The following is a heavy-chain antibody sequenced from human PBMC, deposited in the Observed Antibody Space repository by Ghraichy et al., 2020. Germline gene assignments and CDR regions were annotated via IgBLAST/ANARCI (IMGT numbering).Heavy chain of an antibody. CDR2: INSNTGVT. Sequence: ASVKVSGKASGYTFTGYYLHWVRQAPGQGLEWMGWINSNTGVTNSAQKFQGRLTMTRDTSISTVYMELSGLTSDDTAVYYCARDDGSYRDYWGQGTLVTVSS. V-gene: IGHV1-2*02. D-gene: IGHD3-10*01. J-gene: IGHJ4*02. CDR1: GYTFTGYY. CDR3: ARDDGSYRDY.